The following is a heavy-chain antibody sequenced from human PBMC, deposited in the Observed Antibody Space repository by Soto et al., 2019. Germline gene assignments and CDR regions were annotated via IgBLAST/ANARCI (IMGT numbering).Heavy chain of an antibody. D-gene: IGHD6-13*01. J-gene: IGHJ4*02. Sequence: GGSLRLSCAASGFTFSGYAMSWVRQAPGKGLEWVSAISGSGGSTYYADSVKGRFTISRDNSKNTLYLQMNSLRAEDTAVYYCATAYPHLEAVDYWGQGTLVTVSS. V-gene: IGHV3-23*01. CDR2: ISGSGGST. CDR1: GFTFSGYA. CDR3: ATAYPHLEAVDY.